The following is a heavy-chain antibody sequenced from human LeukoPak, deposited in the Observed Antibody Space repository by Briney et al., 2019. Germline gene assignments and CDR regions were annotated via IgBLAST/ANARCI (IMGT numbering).Heavy chain of an antibody. J-gene: IGHJ3*02. CDR1: GFTFSSYA. V-gene: IGHV3-23*01. CDR2: ISGSGGST. CDR3: AKDHDHDYVWGSYRYLYAFHI. D-gene: IGHD3-16*02. Sequence: GGSLRLSCAASGFTFSSYAMSWVRQAPGKGLEWVSAISGSGGSTYYADSVKGRFTISRDNSKNTLYLQMNSLRAEDTAVYYCAKDHDHDYVWGSYRYLYAFHIWGQGTMVTVSS.